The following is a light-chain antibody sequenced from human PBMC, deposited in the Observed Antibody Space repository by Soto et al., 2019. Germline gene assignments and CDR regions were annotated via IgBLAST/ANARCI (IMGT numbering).Light chain of an antibody. V-gene: IGKV3-20*01. J-gene: IGKJ1*01. CDR3: QQYGSPWT. Sequence: ETVSTQSPGTLSLSPGERATLSCRASQSVSSTYLGWYQQKPGQAPRLLIYGASSRATGVPDRFSGSASGTDFTLTISRLEPEDFAVYYCQQYGSPWTFGQGTKVEIK. CDR1: QSVSSTY. CDR2: GAS.